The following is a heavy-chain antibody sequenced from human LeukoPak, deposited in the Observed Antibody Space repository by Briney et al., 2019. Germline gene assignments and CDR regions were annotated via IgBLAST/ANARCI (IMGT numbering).Heavy chain of an antibody. D-gene: IGHD4-17*01. CDR3: AREPPTTVTTYSYAFDI. J-gene: IGHJ3*02. CDR1: GYTFTGYY. V-gene: IGHV1-2*02. Sequence: ASVKVSCKASGYTFTGYYMHWVRQAPGQGLEWMGWINPNSGGTNYAQKFQGRVTMTRDTSISTAYMELSRLRSDDTAVYYCAREPPTTVTTYSYAFDIWGQGTMVTVSS. CDR2: INPNSGGT.